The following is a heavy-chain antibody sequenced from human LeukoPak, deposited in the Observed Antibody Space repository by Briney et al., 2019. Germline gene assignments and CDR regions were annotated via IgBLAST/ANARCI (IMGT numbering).Heavy chain of an antibody. V-gene: IGHV3-48*01. CDR2: ISSGSSNI. J-gene: IGHJ4*02. CDR1: GFTFSSYN. Sequence: PGGSLRLSCAASGFTFSSYNMNWVRQAPGKGLEWVSYISSGSSNIYYADSVKGRFTISRDHEKNSLYLQLNSLRAEDTAVYYCARMAATGNFDYWGQGTLVTASS. CDR3: ARMAATGNFDY. D-gene: IGHD6-13*01.